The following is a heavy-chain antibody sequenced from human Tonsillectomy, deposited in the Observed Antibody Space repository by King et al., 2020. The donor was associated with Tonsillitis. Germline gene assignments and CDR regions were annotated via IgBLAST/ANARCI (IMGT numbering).Heavy chain of an antibody. CDR2: IVVGNGNT. CDR3: AAASASRWHRMDV. CDR1: GFTFTSSA. J-gene: IGHJ6*02. V-gene: IGHV1-58*01. Sequence: QLVQSGPEVKKPGTSVKVSCKASGFTFTSSAVQWVRQARGQRLEWIGWIVVGNGNTNYAQKFQERVTITRDMSTSTAYMELSSLRSEDTAVYYCAAASASRWHRMDVWGQGTTVTVSS. D-gene: IGHD6-13*01.